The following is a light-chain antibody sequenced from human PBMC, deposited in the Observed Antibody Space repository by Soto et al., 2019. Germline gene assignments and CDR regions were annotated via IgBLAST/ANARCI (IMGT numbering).Light chain of an antibody. CDR3: SSYAGSNNLKV. Sequence: QSALTQPPSASGSPGQSVTISCTGTSSDVGGYNYVSWYQQHPGKAPKLMNYEVSKRPSGVPDRFSGSKSGNTASLTVSGLQAEDEADYYCSSYAGSNNLKVFGTGTKLTVL. J-gene: IGLJ1*01. CDR2: EVS. V-gene: IGLV2-8*01. CDR1: SSDVGGYNY.